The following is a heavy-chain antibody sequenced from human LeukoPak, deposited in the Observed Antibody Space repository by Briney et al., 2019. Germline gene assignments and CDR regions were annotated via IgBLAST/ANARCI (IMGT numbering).Heavy chain of an antibody. D-gene: IGHD3-10*01. J-gene: IGHJ6*02. CDR2: INHSGST. CDR1: GGSFSGYY. CDR3: ARGPREFTPYYYYYYGMDV. Sequence: SETLSLTCAVYGGSFSGYYWSWIRQPPGKGLEWIGEINHSGSTNYNPSLKSRVTISVDTSKNQFSLKLSSVTAADTAVYYCARGPREFTPYYYYYYGMDVWGQGTTVTVSS. V-gene: IGHV4-34*01.